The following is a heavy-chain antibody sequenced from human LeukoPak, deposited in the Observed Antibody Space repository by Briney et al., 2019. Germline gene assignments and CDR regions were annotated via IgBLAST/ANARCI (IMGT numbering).Heavy chain of an antibody. V-gene: IGHV1-18*01. Sequence: ASVKVSCKASGYTFTSYGISWVRQAPGQGLERMGWISAYNGNTNYAQKLQGRVTMTTDTSTSTAYMELRSLRSDDTAVYYCARDLYGGTSATFDYWGQGTLVTVSS. CDR2: ISAYNGNT. D-gene: IGHD4-23*01. CDR3: ARDLYGGTSATFDY. CDR1: GYTFTSYG. J-gene: IGHJ4*02.